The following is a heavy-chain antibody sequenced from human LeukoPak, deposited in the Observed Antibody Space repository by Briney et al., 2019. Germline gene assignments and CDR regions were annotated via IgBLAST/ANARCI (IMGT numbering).Heavy chain of an antibody. V-gene: IGHV4-4*07. Sequence: SQTRSLACTVYGGSIGSYYWSWIRQPAGKVLEWIGRIYTSGRTDYNPSLKSRVTISVDRSKNQFSLKLSSVTAADTAVYYCARLSWVANNAIVVVPAAMDYWGQGTLVTVSS. CDR3: ARLSWVANNAIVVVPAAMDY. CDR2: IYTSGRT. J-gene: IGHJ4*02. CDR1: GGSIGSYY. D-gene: IGHD2-2*01.